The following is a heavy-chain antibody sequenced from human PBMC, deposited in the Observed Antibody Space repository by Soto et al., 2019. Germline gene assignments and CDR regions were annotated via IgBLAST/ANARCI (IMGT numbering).Heavy chain of an antibody. CDR1: GGSFSGYY. D-gene: IGHD3-10*01. Sequence: KPSETLSLTCAVYGGSFSGYYWSWIRQPPGKGLEWIGEINHSGSTNYNPSLKSRVTISVDTSKNQFSLKLSSVTAADTAVYYCARRILWFGELLKPWFDPWGQGTLVNVSS. CDR3: ARRILWFGELLKPWFDP. CDR2: INHSGST. J-gene: IGHJ5*02. V-gene: IGHV4-34*01.